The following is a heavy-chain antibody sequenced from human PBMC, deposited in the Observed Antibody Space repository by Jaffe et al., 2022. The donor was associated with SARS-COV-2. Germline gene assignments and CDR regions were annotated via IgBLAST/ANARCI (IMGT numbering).Heavy chain of an antibody. CDR1: GGSISSGDYY. CDR2: IYYSGST. J-gene: IGHJ4*02. CDR3: ARALKGGLHAEGFDY. V-gene: IGHV4-30-4*01. Sequence: QVQLQESGPGLVKPSQTLSLTCTVSGGSISSGDYYWSWIRQPPGKGLEWIGYIYYSGSTYYNPSLKSRVTISVDTSKNQFSLKLSSVTAADTAVYYCARALKGGLHAEGFDYWGQGTLVTVSS. D-gene: IGHD1-26*01.